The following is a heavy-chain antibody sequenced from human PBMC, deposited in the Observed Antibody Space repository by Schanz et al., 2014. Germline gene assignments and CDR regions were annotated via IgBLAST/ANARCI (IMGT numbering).Heavy chain of an antibody. Sequence: EVQLVESGGGLVQPGGSLRLSCAASGFTFSSYAMSWVRQAPGKGLEWVSAISGSGGSTYYADSVKGRFTISRDNSKSTLFLQMNSLRVEDSAIYYCAKDISDTSGKDDYWGQGTLVTVSS. D-gene: IGHD3-22*01. V-gene: IGHV3-23*04. J-gene: IGHJ4*02. CDR2: ISGSGGST. CDR3: AKDISDTSGKDDY. CDR1: GFTFSSYA.